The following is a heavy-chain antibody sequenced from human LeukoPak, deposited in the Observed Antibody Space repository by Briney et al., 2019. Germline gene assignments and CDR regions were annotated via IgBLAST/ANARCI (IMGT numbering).Heavy chain of an antibody. CDR3: ARGGNYYDSSGYYQPPYYYYYMDV. V-gene: IGHV3-48*03. Sequence: GGSLRLSCAASGFTFSNFAMHWVRQAPGKGLEWVSYISSSGSTIYYADSVKGRFTISRDNAKNSLYLQMNSLRAEDTAVYYCARGGNYYDSSGYYQPPYYYYYMDVWGKGTTVTVSS. CDR1: GFTFSNFA. CDR2: ISSSGSTI. J-gene: IGHJ6*03. D-gene: IGHD3-22*01.